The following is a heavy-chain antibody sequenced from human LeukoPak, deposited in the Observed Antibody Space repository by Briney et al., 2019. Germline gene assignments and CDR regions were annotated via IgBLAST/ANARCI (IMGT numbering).Heavy chain of an antibody. D-gene: IGHD2-21*01. Sequence: GSSLRLSCAASGFTFSSYAMSWVRQAPGKGLEWVSTISDSGYYTYHADSVKGRFTISRDNSKNTPHLQMNSLRGEDTAVYYCTKAGLRGDDSHAKLSDYWGQGTLVTVSS. CDR2: ISDSGYYT. J-gene: IGHJ4*02. V-gene: IGHV3-23*01. CDR1: GFTFSSYA. CDR3: TKAGLRGDDSHAKLSDY.